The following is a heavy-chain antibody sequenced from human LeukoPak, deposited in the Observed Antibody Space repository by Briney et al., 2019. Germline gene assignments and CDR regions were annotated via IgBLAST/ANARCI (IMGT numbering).Heavy chain of an antibody. CDR2: TYYRSTWYN. V-gene: IGHV6-1*01. J-gene: IGHJ5*02. Sequence: SQTLSLTCAISGDSVSSNSVTWNWIRQSPSRGLEWLGRTYYRSTWYNDYAVSVRGRITVNPDTSKNQFSLHLNSVTPEDTAVYYCARRPTQDDCLDPWGQGNLVTGPS. CDR3: ARRPTQDDCLDP. D-gene: IGHD2-21*02. CDR1: GDSVSSNSVT.